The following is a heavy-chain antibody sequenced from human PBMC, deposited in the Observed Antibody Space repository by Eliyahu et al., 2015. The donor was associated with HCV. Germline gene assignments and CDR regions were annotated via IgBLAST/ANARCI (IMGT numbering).Heavy chain of an antibody. J-gene: IGHJ5*01. V-gene: IGHV4-59*01. CDR1: GGSLTNYF. CDR3: ARGGYSKVEINPFDS. CDR2: IYYSGST. D-gene: IGHD3-22*01. Sequence: QVQLQESGPGLVKPSETLSLTCTXXGGSLTNYFWSWIRHPPGKGLEWIGYIYYSGSTTYNPSLKSRVTISVDTSKNRFSLKVRSMTAADTAVYYCARGGYSKVEINPFDSWGQGTQVTVSS.